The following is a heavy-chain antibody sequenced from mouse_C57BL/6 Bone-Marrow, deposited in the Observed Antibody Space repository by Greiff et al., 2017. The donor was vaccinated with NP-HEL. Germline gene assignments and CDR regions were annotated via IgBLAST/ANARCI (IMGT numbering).Heavy chain of an antibody. CDR3: ARHGAY. V-gene: IGHV5-6*01. CDR1: GFTFSSYG. Sequence: EVKLVESGGDLVKPGGSLKLSCAASGFTFSSYGMSWVRQTPDQRLEWVATISSGGSYTYYPDSVKGRFTISRDNAKNTLYLQMSSLKSEDTAMYYCARHGAYWGQGTLVTVSA. J-gene: IGHJ3*01. CDR2: ISSGGSYT.